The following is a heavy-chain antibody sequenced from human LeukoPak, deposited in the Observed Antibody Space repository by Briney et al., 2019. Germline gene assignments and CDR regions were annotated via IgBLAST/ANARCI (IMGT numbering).Heavy chain of an antibody. D-gene: IGHD2-21*02. CDR2: ISGSGGST. CDR1: GFTFDDYG. Sequence: GGSLRLSCAASGFTFDDYGMSWVRQAPGKGLEWVSAISGSGGSTYYADSVKGRFTISRDNSKNTLYLQMNSLKTEDTAVYYCTTDIYCGGDCYSFDYWGQGTLVTVSS. V-gene: IGHV3-23*01. CDR3: TTDIYCGGDCYSFDY. J-gene: IGHJ4*02.